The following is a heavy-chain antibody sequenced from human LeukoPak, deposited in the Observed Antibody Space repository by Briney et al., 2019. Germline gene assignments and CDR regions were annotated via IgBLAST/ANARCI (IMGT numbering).Heavy chain of an antibody. Sequence: PGGSLRLSCAASGFTFSNYAMTWVRQAPGKGLEWVSDIGDSGGTTYYAESVAGRFTISRDNSKNTLYLQMNSLRAEDTAVYYCAKLAGGGSYNPPDYWGQGTLVTVSS. V-gene: IGHV3-23*01. D-gene: IGHD1-26*01. J-gene: IGHJ4*02. CDR2: IGDSGGTT. CDR1: GFTFSNYA. CDR3: AKLAGGGSYNPPDY.